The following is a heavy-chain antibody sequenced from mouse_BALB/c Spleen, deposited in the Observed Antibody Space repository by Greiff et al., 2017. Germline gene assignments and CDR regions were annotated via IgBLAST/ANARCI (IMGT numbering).Heavy chain of an antibody. CDR1: GYTFTDYE. V-gene: IGHV1-15*01. CDR3: TRKMDWFAY. CDR2: IDPETGGT. Sequence: QVQLQQSGAELVRPGASVTLSCKASGYTFTDYEMHWVKQTPVHGLEWIGAIDPETGGTAYNQKFKGKATLTADKSSSTAYMELRSLTSEDSAVYYCTRKMDWFAYWGQGTLVTVSA. J-gene: IGHJ3*01. D-gene: IGHD2-3*01.